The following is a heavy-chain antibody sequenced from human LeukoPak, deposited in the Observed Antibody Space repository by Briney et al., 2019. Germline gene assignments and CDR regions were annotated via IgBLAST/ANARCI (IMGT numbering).Heavy chain of an antibody. J-gene: IGHJ4*02. Sequence: PSETLFFTCTVSGGSISSSNYYWAWIRQPPGKGLEWIGSIYYSGSTYYNPSLKSRVTISVDTSKNQFSLKLSSVTAADTAVYYCARRIIVATIDYWGQGTLVTVSS. V-gene: IGHV4-39*01. D-gene: IGHD5-12*01. CDR2: IYYSGST. CDR1: GGSISSSNYY. CDR3: ARRIIVATIDY.